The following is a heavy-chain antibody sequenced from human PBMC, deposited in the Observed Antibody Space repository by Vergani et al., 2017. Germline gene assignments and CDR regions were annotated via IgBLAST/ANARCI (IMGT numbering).Heavy chain of an antibody. CDR1: GGSISSYY. D-gene: IGHD3-3*01. CDR3: ARDSSFYYDFWSGYRGAFDI. J-gene: IGHJ3*02. V-gene: IGHV4-59*01. Sequence: QVQLQESGPGLVKPSETLSLTCTVSGGSISSYYWSWIRQPPGKGLEWIGYNYYSGSTNYNPSLKSRVTISVDTSKNQFSLKLSSVTAADTAVYYCARDSSFYYDFWSGYRGAFDIWGQGTMVTVSS. CDR2: NYYSGST.